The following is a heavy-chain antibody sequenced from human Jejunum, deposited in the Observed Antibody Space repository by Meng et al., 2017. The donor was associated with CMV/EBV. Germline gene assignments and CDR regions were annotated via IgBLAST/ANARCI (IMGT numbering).Heavy chain of an antibody. D-gene: IGHD2-21*01. CDR3: ARQKCGGDCDMDV. CDR1: ELTFSSYG. Sequence: SELTFSSYGMNWVRQVPGRGLEWVANIKQDGSERYYVESVKGRFTISRNNARNSLFLQMDGLRAEDTAVYYCARQKCGGDCDMDVWGQGTTVTVSS. V-gene: IGHV3-7*01. J-gene: IGHJ6*02. CDR2: IKQDGSER.